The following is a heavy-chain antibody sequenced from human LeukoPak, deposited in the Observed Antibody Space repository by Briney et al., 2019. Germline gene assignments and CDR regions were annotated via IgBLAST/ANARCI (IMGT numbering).Heavy chain of an antibody. CDR2: FDPEDGET. J-gene: IGHJ4*02. CDR1: GYTLTELS. V-gene: IGHV1-24*01. Sequence: ASVKVSCKVSGYTLTELSMHWVRQAPGKGLEWMGGFDPEDGETIYAQKFQGRVTMTEDTSTDTAYMELSSLRSEDTAVYYCATDLGGGSGSYYRNDYWGQGTLVTVSS. D-gene: IGHD3-10*01. CDR3: ATDLGGGSGSYYRNDY.